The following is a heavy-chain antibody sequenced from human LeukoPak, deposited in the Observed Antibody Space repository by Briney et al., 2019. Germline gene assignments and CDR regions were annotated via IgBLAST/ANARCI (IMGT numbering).Heavy chain of an antibody. J-gene: IGHJ6*02. CDR3: AREPLSDFWSGYSDKIYYYYYGMDV. V-gene: IGHV3-30*01. Sequence: DSVKGRFTISRDNSKNTLYLQMNSLRSDDTAVYYCAREPLSDFWSGYSDKIYYYYYGMDVWGQGTTVTVSS. D-gene: IGHD3-3*01.